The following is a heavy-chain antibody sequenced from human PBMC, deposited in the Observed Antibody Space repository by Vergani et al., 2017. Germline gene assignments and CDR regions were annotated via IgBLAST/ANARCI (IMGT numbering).Heavy chain of an antibody. J-gene: IGHJ4*02. Sequence: QVQLVESAGGVVQPGWSLSLSCAASGFTFSNFGMHWIRQAPGKGLEWLAYIGKMGINTRYRDALKGRFTVYRDNSKDILYLQMDSLRSEDTALYYCAKYLRDSTDGLPDSWGPGTLVIVSS. CDR3: AKYLRDSTDGLPDS. D-gene: IGHD2-21*02. V-gene: IGHV3-30*02. CDR2: IGKMGINT. CDR1: GFTFSNFG.